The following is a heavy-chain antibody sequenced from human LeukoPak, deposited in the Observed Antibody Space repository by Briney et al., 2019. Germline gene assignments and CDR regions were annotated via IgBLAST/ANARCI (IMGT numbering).Heavy chain of an antibody. CDR3: AKGKTIAVAGTGHP. V-gene: IGHV3-74*01. D-gene: IGHD6-19*01. CDR1: GFTFSTYW. J-gene: IGHJ5*02. CDR2: IKSDGSST. Sequence: GGSLRLSCAASGFTFSTYWMHWVRQGTGKGLAWVSRIKSDGSSTDYADSVKGRFTISGDNSKNTLYLQMNSLRAEDTAVYYCAKGKTIAVAGTGHPWGQGTLVTVSS.